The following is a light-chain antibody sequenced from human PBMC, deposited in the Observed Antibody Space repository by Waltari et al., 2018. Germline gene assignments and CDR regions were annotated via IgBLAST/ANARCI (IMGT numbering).Light chain of an antibody. J-gene: IGLJ3*02. CDR2: RNN. Sequence: QSVLTQPPSASGTPGQRVTISCSGLSSNIGSNYVYWYQQLPATAPKLLIYRNNQRPSGVPDRFSGSKSGTLASLAISGLRSEDEADYYCATWDDSLSGWVFGGGTKLTVL. CDR1: SSNIGSNY. V-gene: IGLV1-47*01. CDR3: ATWDDSLSGWV.